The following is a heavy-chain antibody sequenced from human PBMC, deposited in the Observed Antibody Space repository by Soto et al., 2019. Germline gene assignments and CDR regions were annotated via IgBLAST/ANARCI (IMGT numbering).Heavy chain of an antibody. V-gene: IGHV4-30-4*01. CDR3: ARHTRYCSGGSCYRAAFDI. CDR2: IYATGTT. CDR1: GGSMNHGDYY. J-gene: IGHJ3*02. Sequence: SETLSLTCNVSGGSMNHGDYYWSWVRQSPEKGLEWIGYIYATGTTYYNPSFKSRVTISVDRSRSQFSLKLSSVTAADTAVYYCARHTRYCSGGSCYRAAFDIWGQGTMVTVSS. D-gene: IGHD2-15*01.